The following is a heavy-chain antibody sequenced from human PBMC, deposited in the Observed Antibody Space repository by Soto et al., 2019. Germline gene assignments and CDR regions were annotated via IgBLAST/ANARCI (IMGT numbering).Heavy chain of an antibody. CDR2: INSDGSIA. V-gene: IGHV3-74*01. CDR1: GFIFNTYC. D-gene: IGHD5-18*01. CDR3: AKERHSFGKAVDY. Sequence: PGGSLRLSCAASGFIFNTYCMHWVRQAPGKGLVWTSRINSDGSIADYADSVRGRFTISRDNSKNTLYLQMSSLRADDTAIYYCAKERHSFGKAVDYWGQGTLVTV. J-gene: IGHJ4*02.